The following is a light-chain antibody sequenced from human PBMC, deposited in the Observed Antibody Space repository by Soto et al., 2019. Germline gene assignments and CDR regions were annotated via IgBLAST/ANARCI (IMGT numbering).Light chain of an antibody. J-gene: IGKJ5*01. CDR2: GAS. Sequence: DIVMTQSPATLSVSPGERVTFSCRASQSVTTNLAWYQQRPGQAPRLLIYGASTRATGIPARFSGSGSGTDFTLTISRLEPEDFAVYYCQQYGSSPITFGQGTRLEI. V-gene: IGKV3-15*01. CDR1: QSVTTN. CDR3: QQYGSSPIT.